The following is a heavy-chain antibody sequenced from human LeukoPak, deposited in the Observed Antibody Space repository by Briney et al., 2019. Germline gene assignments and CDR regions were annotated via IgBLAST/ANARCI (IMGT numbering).Heavy chain of an antibody. Sequence: SETLSLTCTVSGYSISSGYYWGWIRQPPGKGLEWIGSIYHSGSTYYNPSLKSRVTMSVDTSKNQFSLKLSSVTAADTAVYYCARDYYDSSGHYYYGMDVWGQGTTVTVSS. CDR3: ARDYYDSSGHYYYGMDV. J-gene: IGHJ6*02. CDR1: GYSISSGYY. D-gene: IGHD3-22*01. V-gene: IGHV4-38-2*02. CDR2: IYHSGST.